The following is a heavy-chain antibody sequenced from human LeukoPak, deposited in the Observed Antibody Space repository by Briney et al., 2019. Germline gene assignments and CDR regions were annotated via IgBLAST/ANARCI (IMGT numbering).Heavy chain of an antibody. CDR1: GFTFSSYG. D-gene: IGHD4-17*01. J-gene: IGHJ4*02. CDR3: AKEGIYGDSYFDF. V-gene: IGHV3-30*18. Sequence: GGSLRLSCAASGFTFSSYGMHWVRQAPGKGLKWVAAVSFDGSNEYYADSVKGRFTISIDNSKNTVYLQINSLRAEDTAAYYCAKEGIYGDSYFDFWGQGTLVTVSS. CDR2: VSFDGSNE.